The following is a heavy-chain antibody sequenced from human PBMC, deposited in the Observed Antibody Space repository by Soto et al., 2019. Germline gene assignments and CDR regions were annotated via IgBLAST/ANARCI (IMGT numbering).Heavy chain of an antibody. V-gene: IGHV3-66*01. D-gene: IGHD3-10*01. Sequence: EVQLVESGGGLVQPGGSLRLSCAASGFTVSSNYMTWLRQAPGKGLEWVSNIYSGGTTSYADSVKGRFTISRDNSKNTLFLQMNSLRDDDTAVYYCASGASGNYRWGQGTLVTVSS. CDR1: GFTVSSNY. J-gene: IGHJ4*02. CDR2: IYSGGTT. CDR3: ASGASGNYR.